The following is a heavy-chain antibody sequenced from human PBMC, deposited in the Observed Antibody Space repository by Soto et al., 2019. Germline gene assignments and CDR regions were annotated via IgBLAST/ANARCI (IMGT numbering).Heavy chain of an antibody. Sequence: SLRLSCAASGLTVRDNYMTWVRQAPGKGLEWVSIIYRGGGTYYADSLKGRVITSRDDSKNMVYLQMNSLGAEDTGVYYCARRDGSEAFDIWGQGTMVTVSS. CDR1: GLTVRDNY. D-gene: IGHD1-26*01. CDR2: IYRGGGT. V-gene: IGHV3-53*01. J-gene: IGHJ3*02. CDR3: ARRDGSEAFDI.